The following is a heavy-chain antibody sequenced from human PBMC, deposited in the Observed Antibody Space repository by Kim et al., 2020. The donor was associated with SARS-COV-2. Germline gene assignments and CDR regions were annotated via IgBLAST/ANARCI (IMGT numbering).Heavy chain of an antibody. CDR3: ARMIAVKAFDI. J-gene: IGHJ3*02. CDR1: GGSISSSSYY. CDR2: IYYSGST. Sequence: SETLSLTCTVSGGSISSSSYYWGWIRQPPGKGLEWIGSIYYSGSTYYNPSLKSRVTISVDTSKNQFSLKLSSVTAADTAVYYCARMIAVKAFDIWGQGT. V-gene: IGHV4-39*01. D-gene: IGHD3-22*01.